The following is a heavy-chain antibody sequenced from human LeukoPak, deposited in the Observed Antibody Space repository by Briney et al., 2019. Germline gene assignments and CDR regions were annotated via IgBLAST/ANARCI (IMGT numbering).Heavy chain of an antibody. CDR3: ARSPKWELLGLDAFDI. CDR1: GGSISSNSYY. Sequence: SETLSLTCTVSGGSISSNSYYWSWIRQPAGKGLEWIGRMYSSGSTDYNPSLKSRVTISVDTSKNQFSLKLSSVTAADTAVYYCARSPKWELLGLDAFDIWGQGTMVTVSS. V-gene: IGHV4-61*02. D-gene: IGHD1-26*01. CDR2: MYSSGST. J-gene: IGHJ3*02.